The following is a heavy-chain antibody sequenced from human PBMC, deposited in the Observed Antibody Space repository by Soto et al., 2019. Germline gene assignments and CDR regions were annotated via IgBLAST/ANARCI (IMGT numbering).Heavy chain of an antibody. V-gene: IGHV4-31*03. Sequence: QVQLQESGPGLVKPSQTLSLTCTVSAGSIGSGFYYWSWIRQHPGKGLEWIGYIYSRGNTYYNPSLKGRVTISLDTSDNQFPLTLSSVTGADTAVYYCARGTYVFYMDVWGKGTTVTVSS. CDR1: AGSIGSGFYY. D-gene: IGHD2-2*01. CDR2: IYSRGNT. J-gene: IGHJ6*03. CDR3: ARGTYVFYMDV.